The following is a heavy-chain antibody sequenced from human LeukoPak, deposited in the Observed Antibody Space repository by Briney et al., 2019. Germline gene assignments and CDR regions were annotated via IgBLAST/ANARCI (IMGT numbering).Heavy chain of an antibody. CDR2: FYHSGST. CDR1: GYSISSISRTYY. CDR3: ARDYTVEQWLTDDAFDI. Sequence: SETLSLTCTVSGYSISSISRTYYWGWVRQSPGKGLEWIGSFYHSGSTYYNPSLQSRVTISIDTSKNQFSLKLSSVAAADTAVYYCARDYTVEQWLTDDAFDIWGQGTMVTVSS. D-gene: IGHD6-19*01. V-gene: IGHV4-39*07. J-gene: IGHJ3*02.